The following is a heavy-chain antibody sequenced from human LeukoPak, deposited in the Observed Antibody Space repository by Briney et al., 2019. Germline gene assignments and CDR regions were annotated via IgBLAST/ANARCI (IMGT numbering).Heavy chain of an antibody. CDR2: ISGSGGST. Sequence: PGGSLRLSCAASGFTFSSYAMSWVRQAPGKGREWVSAISGSGGSTYYADSVKGRSTISRDNSKNTLYLQMNSLRPEDTAVYYCAKDQPLSSSSEPDYWGQGTLVTVSS. V-gene: IGHV3-23*01. CDR1: GFTFSSYA. CDR3: AKDQPLSSSSEPDY. D-gene: IGHD6-6*01. J-gene: IGHJ4*02.